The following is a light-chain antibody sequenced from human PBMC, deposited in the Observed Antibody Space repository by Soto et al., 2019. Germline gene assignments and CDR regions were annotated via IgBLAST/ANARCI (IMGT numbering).Light chain of an antibody. CDR1: QSVSSSF. Sequence: EIVLTQSPGTLSLSPGERVTLSCRASQSVSSSFLAWYQQKPGQAPRLLIYGASTRATDIPDRFSGSGSGTDFTLTISRLEPEDSAVYYCQQNGRSLYTFGQGTKLEI. CDR2: GAS. J-gene: IGKJ2*01. CDR3: QQNGRSLYT. V-gene: IGKV3-20*01.